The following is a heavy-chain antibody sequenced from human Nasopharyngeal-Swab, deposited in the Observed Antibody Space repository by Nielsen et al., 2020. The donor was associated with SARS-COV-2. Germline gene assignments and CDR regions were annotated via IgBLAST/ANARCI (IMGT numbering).Heavy chain of an antibody. CDR1: GFTFSSYA. CDR2: ISGSGGST. Sequence: GESLKISCAASGFTFSSYAMSWVRQAPGKGLEWVSAISGSGGSTYYADSVKGRFTISRDNSKNTLYLQMNSLRAEDTAVYYCAKGSGSGSYYSPDYYYYMDVWGKGTTVTVSS. D-gene: IGHD3-10*01. J-gene: IGHJ6*03. V-gene: IGHV3-23*01. CDR3: AKGSGSGSYYSPDYYYYMDV.